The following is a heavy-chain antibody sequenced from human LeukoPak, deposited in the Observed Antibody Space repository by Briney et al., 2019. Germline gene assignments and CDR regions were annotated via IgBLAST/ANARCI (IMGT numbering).Heavy chain of an antibody. CDR3: ASIYCGGDCYPGY. V-gene: IGHV3-72*01. J-gene: IGHJ4*02. CDR1: GFTFSDHY. CDR2: TRNKANSYTT. D-gene: IGHD2-21*02. Sequence: TLRLSCAASGFTFSDHYMDWVRKAPWKGLDLDGRTRNKANSYTTEYAASVKGRLTISRADSNNSLYLQMNSLKTEDTAVYYCASIYCGGDCYPGYWGQGTLVTVSS.